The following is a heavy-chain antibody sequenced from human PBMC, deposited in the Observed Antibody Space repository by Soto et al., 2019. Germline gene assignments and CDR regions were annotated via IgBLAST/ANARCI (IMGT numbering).Heavy chain of an antibody. D-gene: IGHD4-17*01. J-gene: IGHJ4*02. Sequence: PSETLSLTCTVSGDSISSGNYYWSWIRQPPGEGLEWIGYIYYSGSAYYNPSLKSRVTISVDTSKNQFSLKLSSVTAADTAVYYCAREYMTTVTKIDYWGQGTLVTVSS. CDR3: AREYMTTVTKIDY. CDR2: IYYSGSA. CDR1: GDSISSGNYY. V-gene: IGHV4-30-4*01.